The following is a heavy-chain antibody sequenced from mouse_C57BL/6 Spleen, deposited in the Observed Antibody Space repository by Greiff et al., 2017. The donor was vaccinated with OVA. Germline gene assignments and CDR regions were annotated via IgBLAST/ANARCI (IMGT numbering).Heavy chain of an antibody. Sequence: EVKVEESGGGLVQPGGSMKLSCVASGFTFSNYWMNWVRQSPEKGLEWVAQLRLKSDNYATHYAESVKGRFTISRDDSKSSVYLQMNNLRAEDTGIYYCAAVHYDGSSFYAMDYWGQGTSVTVSS. CDR3: AAVHYDGSSFYAMDY. J-gene: IGHJ4*01. V-gene: IGHV6-3*01. CDR1: GFTFSNYW. D-gene: IGHD1-1*01. CDR2: LRLKSDNYAT.